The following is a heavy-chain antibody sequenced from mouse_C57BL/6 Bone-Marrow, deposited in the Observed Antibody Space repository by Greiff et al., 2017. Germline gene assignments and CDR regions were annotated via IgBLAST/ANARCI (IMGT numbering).Heavy chain of an antibody. CDR1: EYAFPSHD. Sequence: VQLQQSGGGLVQPGESLKLSCESNEYAFPSHDMSWVRKTPEKRLELVAAINSDGGSTYYPDTMERRFIISRDNTKKTLYLQMSKLRSADTAVYYCARPTIVKMDYWGQGTSVTVSS. V-gene: IGHV5-2*01. CDR2: INSDGGST. CDR3: ARPTIVKMDY. J-gene: IGHJ4*01. D-gene: IGHD2-5*01.